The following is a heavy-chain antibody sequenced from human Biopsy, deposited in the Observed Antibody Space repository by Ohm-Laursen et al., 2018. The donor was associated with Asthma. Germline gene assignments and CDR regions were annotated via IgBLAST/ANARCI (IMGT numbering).Heavy chain of an antibody. D-gene: IGHD6-19*01. CDR2: IMTVFGIT. CDR3: ARCQVGYSSGWSLLLKKIYYAGMDV. J-gene: IGHJ6*02. V-gene: IGHV1-69*01. Sequence: ASSVKDSCKAPGGTFSNFAISWVRQAPGQGLEWLGGIMTVFGITNYAQKLQGRVTITADESTSTAYMEVTSLRSEDTTIYYCARCQVGYSSGWSLLLKKIYYAGMDVWGQGTAVTVSS. CDR1: GGTFSNFA.